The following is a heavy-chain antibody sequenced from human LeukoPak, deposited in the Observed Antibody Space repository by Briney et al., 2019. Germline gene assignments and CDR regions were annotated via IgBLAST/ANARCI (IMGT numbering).Heavy chain of an antibody. CDR2: INPNSGGT. J-gene: IGHJ3*02. D-gene: IGHD1-1*01. CDR3: ARDRGVQLERRGAFDI. CDR1: GYTFTGYY. Sequence: ASVKVSCKASGYTFTGYYMHWVRQAPGQGLEWMGWINPNSGGTNYAQKFQGRVTMTRDTSISTAYMELSRLRSDDTAVYYCARDRGVQLERRGAFDIWGQGTMVTVSS. V-gene: IGHV1-2*02.